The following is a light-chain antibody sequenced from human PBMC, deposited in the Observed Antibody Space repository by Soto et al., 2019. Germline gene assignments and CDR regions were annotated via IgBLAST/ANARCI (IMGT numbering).Light chain of an antibody. CDR3: HQYYSAPWT. J-gene: IGKJ1*01. Sequence: DIVMTQSPDSLAVSLGERATINCKSSQSVLYSSDNKNYLAWYQQKPGQPPKLLIFWASTRESGVPYRFSGSGSGTDFTLTISTLQAEDVAVYYCHQYYSAPWTFGQGTKVEIK. CDR2: WAS. V-gene: IGKV4-1*01. CDR1: QSVLYSSDNKNY.